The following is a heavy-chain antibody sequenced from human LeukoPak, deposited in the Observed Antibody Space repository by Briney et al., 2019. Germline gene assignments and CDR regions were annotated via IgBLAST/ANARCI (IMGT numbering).Heavy chain of an antibody. V-gene: IGHV4-59*08. CDR3: ARYPPGLRYFDP. CDR1: GGSIGGYY. CDR2: IDYSGDT. D-gene: IGHD3-9*01. J-gene: IGHJ5*02. Sequence: SSETLSLTCTVSGGSIGGYYWSWIRQPPGKALEWIAYIDYSGDTNSNPSLKSRVTISVDTSKNQFSLRLNSVTAADTAFYYCARYPPGLRYFDPWGQGTLVTVSS.